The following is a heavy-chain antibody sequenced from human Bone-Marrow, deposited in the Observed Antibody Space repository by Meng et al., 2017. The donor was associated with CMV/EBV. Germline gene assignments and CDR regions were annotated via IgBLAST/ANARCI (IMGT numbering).Heavy chain of an antibody. CDR3: AREGRKWEPQENNFYYNGVDV. V-gene: IGHV4-30-4*08. J-gene: IGHJ6*02. CDR2: VYYSGST. Sequence: SETLSLTCTVSGDSISSGDYYWSWIRQPPGKGLEWIGCVYYSGSTYHNPSLKSRVTISLDTSKNQFSLKLSSVTAADTAVYYCAREGRKWEPQENNFYYNGVDVWGQGTTVTVSS. CDR1: GDSISSGDYY. D-gene: IGHD1-26*01.